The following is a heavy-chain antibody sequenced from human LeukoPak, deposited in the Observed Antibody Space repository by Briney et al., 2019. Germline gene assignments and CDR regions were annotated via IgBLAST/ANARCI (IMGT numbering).Heavy chain of an antibody. CDR3: ATGTVSSSWLGIFDF. CDR1: GYTLTEVS. V-gene: IGHV1-24*01. J-gene: IGHJ4*02. Sequence: ASVKVSCKISGYTLTEVSMHWVRQAPGKGLEWMGRFDPEDGETLSAQRFQGRLTMTEDTSADTAYMELSSLTSDDTALYYCATGTVSSSWLGIFDFWGQGPLVTVSS. CDR2: FDPEDGET. D-gene: IGHD6-13*01.